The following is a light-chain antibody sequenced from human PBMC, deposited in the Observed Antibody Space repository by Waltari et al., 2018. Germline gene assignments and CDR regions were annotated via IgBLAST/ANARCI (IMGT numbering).Light chain of an antibody. CDR3: QTWGTGIVI. CDR1: SGHSNYA. J-gene: IGLJ2*01. V-gene: IGLV4-69*01. Sequence: QLVLTQSPSASASLGASVKLTCTLSSGHSNYAIAWHQQLPEKGPRCLMKLNSDGSHNKGDGVPDRFSGSSSGAGRYLTIASLQSEDEADYYCQTWGTGIVIFGGVTRLTVL. CDR2: LNSDGSH.